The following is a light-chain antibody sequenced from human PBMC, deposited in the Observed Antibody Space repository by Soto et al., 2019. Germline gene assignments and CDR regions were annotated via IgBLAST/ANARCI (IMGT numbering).Light chain of an antibody. CDR1: QSVSTN. V-gene: IGKV3-15*01. CDR2: GAS. J-gene: IGKJ1*01. CDR3: QPYTSRPPWT. Sequence: EIVMTQSPATLSVSPGERATLSCRASQSVSTNLAWYQQKPGQAPMLLIYGASTRSTGIPARFSASGSGTEFTLTISSLQSDDCAVYYCQPYTSRPPWTFGQGTKVDIK.